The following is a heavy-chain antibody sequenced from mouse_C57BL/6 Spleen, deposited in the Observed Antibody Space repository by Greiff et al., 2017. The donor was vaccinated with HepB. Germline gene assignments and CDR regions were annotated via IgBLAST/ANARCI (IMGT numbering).Heavy chain of an antibody. J-gene: IGHJ1*03. CDR3: ARDDWARYFDV. CDR2: IYPGSGST. CDR1: GYTFTSYW. D-gene: IGHD4-1*01. V-gene: IGHV1-55*01. Sequence: QVQLQQPGAELVKPGASVKMSCKASGYTFTSYWITWVKQRPGQGLEWIGDIYPGSGSTNYNEKFKSKATLTVDNSSSTAYMKLSSLTSEDSAVYYCARDDWARYFDVWGTGTTITVSS.